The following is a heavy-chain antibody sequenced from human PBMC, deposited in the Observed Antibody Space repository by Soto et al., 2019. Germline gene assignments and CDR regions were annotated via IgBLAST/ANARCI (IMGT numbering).Heavy chain of an antibody. V-gene: IGHV3-64*01. D-gene: IGHD3-22*01. CDR3: ARGPRITMIVVDDAFDI. CDR1: GFPFSSYA. J-gene: IGHJ3*02. CDR2: ISSNGGST. Sequence: GGSLILSCAASGFPFSSYAMHWVRQAPGKGLEYVSAISSNGGSTYYANSVKGRFTISRDNSKSTLYLQMGSLRAEDMAVYYCARGPRITMIVVDDAFDIWGQGTMVTVS.